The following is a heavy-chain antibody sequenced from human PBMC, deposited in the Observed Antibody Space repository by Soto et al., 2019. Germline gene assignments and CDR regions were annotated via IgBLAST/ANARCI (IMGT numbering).Heavy chain of an antibody. D-gene: IGHD3-9*01. V-gene: IGHV4-59*01. CDR1: GASINGYY. J-gene: IGHJ4*02. Sequence: PAKTLSLTGTVSGASINGYYWSWIRQPPGKGLEWIGYVYYTGTTKYNPSLESRVTISADTSKNQFSLRVTSVTAADTAVYYCAQHRRTDADRYQLDFWGQGMLVTVSS. CDR3: AQHRRTDADRYQLDF. CDR2: VYYTGTT.